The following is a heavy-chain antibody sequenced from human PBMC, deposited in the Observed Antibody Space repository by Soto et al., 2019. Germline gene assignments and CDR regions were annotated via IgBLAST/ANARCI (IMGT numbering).Heavy chain of an antibody. Sequence: SETLSLTCAVSGGSISSGGYSWSWIRQPPGKGLEWIGYIYHSGSTYYNPSLKSRVTISVDRSKNQFSLKLSSVTAADTAVYFWARRHGLDIDASYWGQGILVTGSS. V-gene: IGHV4-30-2*01. CDR1: GGSISSGGYS. J-gene: IGHJ4*02. D-gene: IGHD3-9*01. CDR2: IYHSGST. CDR3: ARRHGLDIDASY.